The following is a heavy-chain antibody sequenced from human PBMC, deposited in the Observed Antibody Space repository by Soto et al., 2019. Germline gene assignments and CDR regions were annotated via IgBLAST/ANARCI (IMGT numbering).Heavy chain of an antibody. D-gene: IGHD3-9*01. Sequence: SVKVSCKASGGTFRTESFNWVRQAPGQGLEWMGGIIPVLGTTDYAPRFRGRVTITADESTSTAYMEVGSLTYDDTAVYYCARARIGHLTRYYFDYRGQGTLVLVSS. CDR3: ARARIGHLTRYYFDY. CDR1: GGTFRTES. CDR2: IIPVLGTT. J-gene: IGHJ4*02. V-gene: IGHV1-69*13.